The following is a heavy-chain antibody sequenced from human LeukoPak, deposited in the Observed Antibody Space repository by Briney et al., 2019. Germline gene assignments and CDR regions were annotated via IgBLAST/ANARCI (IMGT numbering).Heavy chain of an antibody. CDR1: GGTFSSYA. J-gene: IGHJ4*02. CDR3: AREGNVTDSSGYYYVPGSFDY. Sequence: GASVKVSCKASGGTFSSYAISWVRQAPGQGLEWMGGIIPIFSTANYAQKFQGRVTITADESTSTAYMELSSLRSEDTAVYYCAREGNVTDSSGYYYVPGSFDYWGQGTLVTVSS. CDR2: IIPIFSTA. V-gene: IGHV1-69*13. D-gene: IGHD3-22*01.